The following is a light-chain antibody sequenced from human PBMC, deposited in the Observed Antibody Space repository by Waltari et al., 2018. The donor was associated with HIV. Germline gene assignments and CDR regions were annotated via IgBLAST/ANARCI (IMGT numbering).Light chain of an antibody. Sequence: QSVLTQPPSASGTPGQRATISCFGSNSNIGSNYVYWYQQLPGMAPKRLIYKNNQRPSGVPDRCAGAKSGTSASLAISGLRSEDEADYYCAAWDDRLNLVFGGGTKLTVL. V-gene: IGLV1-47*01. CDR2: KNN. J-gene: IGLJ2*01. CDR3: AAWDDRLNLV. CDR1: NSNIGSNY.